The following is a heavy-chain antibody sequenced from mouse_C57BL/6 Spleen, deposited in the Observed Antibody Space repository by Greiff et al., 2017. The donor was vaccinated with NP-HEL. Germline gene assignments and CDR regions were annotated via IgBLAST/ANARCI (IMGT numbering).Heavy chain of an antibody. CDR3: ARGNGSSYVGAMDY. CDR1: GYTFTSYW. CDR2: IHPNSGST. Sequence: QVQLQQPGAELVKPGASVKLSCKASGYTFTSYWMHWVKQRPGQGLEWIGMIHPNSGSTNYNEKFKSKATLTVDKSSSTAYMQLSSLTSEDSAVYYCARGNGSSYVGAMDYWGQGTSVTVSS. V-gene: IGHV1-64*01. J-gene: IGHJ4*01. D-gene: IGHD1-1*01.